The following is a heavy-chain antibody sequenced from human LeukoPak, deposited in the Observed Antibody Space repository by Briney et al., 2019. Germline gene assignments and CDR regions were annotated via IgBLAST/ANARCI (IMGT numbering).Heavy chain of an antibody. CDR2: MNPNSGNT. CDR3: ARDVGIAAAGSYYYYGMDV. J-gene: IGHJ6*02. V-gene: IGHV1-8*01. CDR1: GYTFTSYD. Sequence: ASVKVSCKASGYTFTSYDINWVRQDTGQGLEWMGWMNPNSGNTGYAQKFQGRVTMTRNTSIGTAYMELSSLRSEDTAVYYCARDVGIAAAGSYYYYGMDVWGQGTTVTVSS. D-gene: IGHD6-13*01.